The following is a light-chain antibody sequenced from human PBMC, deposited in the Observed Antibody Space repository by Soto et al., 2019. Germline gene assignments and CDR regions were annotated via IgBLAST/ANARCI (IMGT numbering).Light chain of an antibody. CDR3: QQYNNRPRT. Sequence: EIVMTQSPATLSVSPWEGATLSCRASQSVSSNLAWYQQKPGQAPRLLIYGASTRATGIPARFSGTGFGTEFTLTISSLQSGDSAVYYCQQYNNRPRTFGQGTKVDIK. V-gene: IGKV3-15*01. CDR2: GAS. J-gene: IGKJ1*01. CDR1: QSVSSN.